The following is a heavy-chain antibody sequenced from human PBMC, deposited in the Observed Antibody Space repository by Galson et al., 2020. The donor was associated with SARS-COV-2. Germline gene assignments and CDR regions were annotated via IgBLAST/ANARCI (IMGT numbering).Heavy chain of an antibody. Sequence: SVKVSCKASGFTFTSSAVQWVRQARGQRLEWIGWIVVGSGNTNYAQKFQERVTITRDMSTSTAYMELSSLRSEDTAVYYCAAPYYSGGSCHYAFDIWGQGTMVTVSS. V-gene: IGHV1-58*01. CDR3: AAPYYSGGSCHYAFDI. J-gene: IGHJ3*02. CDR1: GFTFTSSA. D-gene: IGHD2-15*01. CDR2: IVVGSGNT.